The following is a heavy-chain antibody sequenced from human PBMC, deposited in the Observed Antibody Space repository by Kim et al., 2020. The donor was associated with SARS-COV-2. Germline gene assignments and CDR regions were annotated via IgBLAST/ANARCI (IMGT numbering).Heavy chain of an antibody. CDR1: GGSLGTGTYY. J-gene: IGHJ4*02. CDR3: ARGFGDRIFDY. D-gene: IGHD3-10*01. V-gene: IGHV4-39*07. Sequence: SETLSLTCTVSGGSLGTGTYYWAWIRQPPGKGLEWITNVFYGEGGDHNPSLKRRGSTSMDSSSRQNFLKLTSVTAEETAMYYWARGFGDRIFDYWGQGILVTVSS. CDR2: VFYGEGG.